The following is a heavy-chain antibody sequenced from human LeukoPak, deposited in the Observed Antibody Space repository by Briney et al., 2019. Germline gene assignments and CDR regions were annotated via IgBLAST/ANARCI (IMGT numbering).Heavy chain of an antibody. J-gene: IGHJ4*02. Sequence: GGSLRLSCAASGFTFSSYAMHWVRQAPGKGLEWVSAISGSGGSTYYADSVKGRFTISRDNSKNTLYLQMDSLRAEDTAVYYCAKDLDTAMATADYWGQGTLVTVSS. CDR1: GFTFSSYA. CDR3: AKDLDTAMATADY. CDR2: ISGSGGST. V-gene: IGHV3-23*01. D-gene: IGHD5-18*01.